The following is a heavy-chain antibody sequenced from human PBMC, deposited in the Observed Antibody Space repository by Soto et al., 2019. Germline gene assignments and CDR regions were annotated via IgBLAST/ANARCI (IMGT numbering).Heavy chain of an antibody. CDR2: MNPNSGNT. V-gene: IGHV1-8*01. D-gene: IGHD2-15*01. CDR1: GYTFTSYD. CDR3: ARGEDIVVVVAAVPGAFDI. Sequence: ASVKVSCKASGYTFTSYDINWVRQATGQGLEWMGWMNPNSGNTGYAQKFQGRVTMTRNTSISTAYMELSSLRSEDTAVYYCARGEDIVVVVAAVPGAFDIWGQGTMVTVSS. J-gene: IGHJ3*02.